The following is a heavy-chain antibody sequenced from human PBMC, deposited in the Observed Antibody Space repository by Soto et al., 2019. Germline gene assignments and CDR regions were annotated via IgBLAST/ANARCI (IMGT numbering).Heavy chain of an antibody. J-gene: IGHJ4*02. CDR3: ARDSRYSSSVGPGY. CDR1: GYTXSGYY. CDR2: INPNSCGT. D-gene: IGHD6-6*01. V-gene: IGHV1-2*02. Sequence: GXSXKVSFKASGYTXSGYYMNWVRQAPGQGLEWMGWINPNSCGTNYAQKFQGRVTMTRDTSISTAYMELSRLRSDDTAVYYCARDSRYSSSVGPGYWGQGTLGTVS.